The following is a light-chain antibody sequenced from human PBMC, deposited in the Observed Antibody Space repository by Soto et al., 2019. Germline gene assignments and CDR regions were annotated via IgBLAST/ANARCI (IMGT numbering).Light chain of an antibody. CDR2: EVN. J-gene: IGLJ1*01. CDR3: CSYAGSSTYV. CDR1: SSDVGSYNF. Sequence: QSALTQPASVSGAPGQSSTISCTGTSSDVGSYNFVSWYQQQPGRAPKLMIYEVNKRPSGVSNRFSGSKSGNTASLTISGLQAEDEADYYCCSYAGSSTYVLGTGTKVTVL. V-gene: IGLV2-23*02.